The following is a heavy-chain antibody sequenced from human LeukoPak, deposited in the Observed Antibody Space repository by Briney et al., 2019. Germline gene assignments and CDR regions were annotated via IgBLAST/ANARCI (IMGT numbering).Heavy chain of an antibody. Sequence: GESLKISCKGSAYSFTNYWISWVRQMPGKGLEWMGIIYPGGSETRYDPSFQGQVTISADSSTSTAYLQWSSLRASDTAMYYCARASRDGYNQNFDHWGQGTLVTVSS. J-gene: IGHJ4*02. CDR2: IYPGGSET. D-gene: IGHD5-24*01. V-gene: IGHV5-51*01. CDR3: ARASRDGYNQNFDH. CDR1: AYSFTNYW.